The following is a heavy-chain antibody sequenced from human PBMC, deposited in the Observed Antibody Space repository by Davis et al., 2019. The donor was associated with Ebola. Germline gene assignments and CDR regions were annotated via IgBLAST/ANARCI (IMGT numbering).Heavy chain of an antibody. V-gene: IGHV3-66*01. J-gene: IGHJ6*02. CDR2: IYSGGST. CDR3: ARVGNSWGYYYYGMDV. CDR1: GFIVSNNY. D-gene: IGHD2-15*01. Sequence: PGGSLRLSCAASGFIVSNNYMSWVRQAPGKGLEWVSVIYSGGSTYYADSVKGRFTISRDNSKNTLYLQMNSLRAEDTAVYYCARVGNSWGYYYYGMDVWGQGTTVTVSS.